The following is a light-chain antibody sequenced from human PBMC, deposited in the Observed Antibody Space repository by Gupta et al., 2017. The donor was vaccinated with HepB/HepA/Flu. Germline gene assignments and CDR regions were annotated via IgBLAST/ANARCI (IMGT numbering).Light chain of an antibody. CDR2: GAS. V-gene: IGKV3-20*01. J-gene: IGKJ1*01. CDR3: QQDGSSTGT. Sequence: EIVLTKSPGTLSLSPGERATISCRASPSDSSSYLAWYQQKPGQLPRLRSYGASSRATGIPDRFSGSGSGTDFTLTISRLEPEDFAVYYCQQDGSSTGTFGQGTKVEIK. CDR1: PSDSSSY.